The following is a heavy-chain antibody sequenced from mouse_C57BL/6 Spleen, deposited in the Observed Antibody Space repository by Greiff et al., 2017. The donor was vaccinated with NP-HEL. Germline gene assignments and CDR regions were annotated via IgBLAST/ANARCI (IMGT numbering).Heavy chain of an antibody. Sequence: QVQLQQPGAELVRPGSSVKLSCKASGYTFTSYWMDWVKQRPGQGLEWIGNIYPSDSETHYNQKFKDKATLTVDKSSSTAYMQLSSLTSEDSAVYYCARESLRSDFDYWGKGTTLTVSS. V-gene: IGHV1-61*01. J-gene: IGHJ2*01. CDR2: IYPSDSET. CDR3: ARESLRSDFDY. D-gene: IGHD2-14*01. CDR1: GYTFTSYW.